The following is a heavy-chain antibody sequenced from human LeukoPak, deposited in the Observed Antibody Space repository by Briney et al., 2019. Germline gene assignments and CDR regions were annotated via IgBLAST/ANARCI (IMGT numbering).Heavy chain of an antibody. CDR3: ARHGEKYQLY. V-gene: IGHV4-34*01. D-gene: IGHD2-2*01. CDR1: GGTFSSYA. J-gene: IGHJ4*02. Sequence: SCKASGGTFSSYAISWIRQPPGNGLEWIGETSHSGSTSYNPSLKSRVTISVDTSKNQFSRKLRSVTAADTAVYYCARHGEKYQLYWGQGTLVTVSS. CDR2: TSHSGST.